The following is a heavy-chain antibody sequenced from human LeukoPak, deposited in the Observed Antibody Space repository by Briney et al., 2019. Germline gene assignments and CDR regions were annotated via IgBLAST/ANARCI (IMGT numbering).Heavy chain of an antibody. J-gene: IGHJ4*02. CDR3: AKLGAGGYNLAY. CDR2: ISYDGSNK. V-gene: IGHV3-30*18. CDR1: GFSFSTYG. Sequence: GGSLRLSCAASGFSFSTYGMHWVRQAPAKGLEWLSVISYDGSNKYYADSVKGRFSISRDNSKNTLYLQMNSLRAEDTAVYYCAKLGAGGYNLAYWGQGTLVTVSS. D-gene: IGHD5-24*01.